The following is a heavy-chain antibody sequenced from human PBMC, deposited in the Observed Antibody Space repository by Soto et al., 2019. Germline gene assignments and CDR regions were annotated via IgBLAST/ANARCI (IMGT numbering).Heavy chain of an antibody. Sequence: SETLSLTCAVYGGSFSGYYWSWIRQPPGKGLEWIGEINHSGNTNYNPSLKSRVTISVDTSKNQFSLKLSSVTAADTAVYYCARGWAALVVVVPEYNWFDPWGQGTLVTVSS. J-gene: IGHJ5*02. CDR1: GGSFSGYY. D-gene: IGHD2-2*01. CDR2: INHSGNT. CDR3: ARGWAALVVVVPEYNWFDP. V-gene: IGHV4-34*01.